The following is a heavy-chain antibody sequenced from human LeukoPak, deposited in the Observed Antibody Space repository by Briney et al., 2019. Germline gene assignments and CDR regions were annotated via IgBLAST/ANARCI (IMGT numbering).Heavy chain of an antibody. Sequence: GGPLRLSCAASGFTVSSNYMSWVRQAPGKGLEWVSVIYSGGSTYYADSVKGRFTISRDNSKNTLYLQMNSLRAEDTAVYYCARAAAGTYYYYYYMDVWGKGTTVTVSS. J-gene: IGHJ6*03. CDR3: ARAAAGTYYYYYYMDV. V-gene: IGHV3-66*02. D-gene: IGHD6-13*01. CDR2: IYSGGST. CDR1: GFTVSSNY.